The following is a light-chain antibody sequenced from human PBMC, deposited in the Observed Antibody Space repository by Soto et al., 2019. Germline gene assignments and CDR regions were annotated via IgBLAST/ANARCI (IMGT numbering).Light chain of an antibody. CDR2: DAS. J-gene: IGKJ5*01. CDR3: QQRSNWPPSIT. Sequence: EIVLTQSPATLSLSPGERATLSCWASQSVNRYLVWYQQKPGQAPRLLMYDASKRATGIPARFSGSGSGTDFTLTISSLEPEDFAVYYCQQRSNWPPSITFGQGTRLEI. V-gene: IGKV3-11*01. CDR1: QSVNRY.